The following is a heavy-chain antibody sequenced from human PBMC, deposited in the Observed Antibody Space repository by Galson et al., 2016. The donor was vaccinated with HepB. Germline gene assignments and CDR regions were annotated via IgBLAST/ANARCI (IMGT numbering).Heavy chain of an antibody. V-gene: IGHV3-30*18. J-gene: IGHJ6*02. CDR3: AKGPGRGWFGNLAEGYYYYGMDV. D-gene: IGHD3-10*01. Sequence: SLRLSCAVSGFTFTSYGMHWVRQAPGKGLEWVAVILKDGSKKYYADSVKGRFTISGDNSKNTLYLQVNSLRAEDTAVYYCAKGPGRGWFGNLAEGYYYYGMDVWGQGTTVTVAS. CDR2: ILKDGSKK. CDR1: GFTFTSYG.